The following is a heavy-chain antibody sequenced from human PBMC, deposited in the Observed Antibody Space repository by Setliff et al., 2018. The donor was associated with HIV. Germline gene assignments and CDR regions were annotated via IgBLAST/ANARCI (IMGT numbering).Heavy chain of an antibody. CDR3: AKPTSGMYPRAFDL. J-gene: IGHJ3*01. CDR2: IYHSGST. Sequence: SETLSLTCAVSGGSISSSNWWSWVRQPPGKGLEWIGEIYHSGSTNYNPSLKSRVTITVDESKNILFLQMDSLGAEDTGIYYCAKPTSGMYPRAFDLWGRGTVVTVSS. CDR1: GGSISSSNW. D-gene: IGHD1-26*01. V-gene: IGHV4-4*02.